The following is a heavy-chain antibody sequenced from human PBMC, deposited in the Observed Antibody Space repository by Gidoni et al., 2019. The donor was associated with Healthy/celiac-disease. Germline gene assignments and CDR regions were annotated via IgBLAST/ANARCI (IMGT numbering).Heavy chain of an antibody. J-gene: IGHJ6*02. V-gene: IGHV1-69*01. CDR3: ARSIFWVHVVPPQRDYYYGMDV. D-gene: IGHD3-9*01. CDR1: GGTFSSYA. Sequence: QVQLVQSGAEVKKPGSSVKVSCKASGGTFSSYAISWVRQAPGQGLEWMGGIIPIFGTANYAQKFQGRVTITADESTSTAYMELSSLRSEDTAVYYCARSIFWVHVVPPQRDYYYGMDVWGQGTTVTVSS. CDR2: IIPIFGTA.